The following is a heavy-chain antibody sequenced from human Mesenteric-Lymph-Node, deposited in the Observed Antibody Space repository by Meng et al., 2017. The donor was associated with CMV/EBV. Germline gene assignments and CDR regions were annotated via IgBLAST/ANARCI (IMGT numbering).Heavy chain of an antibody. CDR1: GFTFSSYT. V-gene: IGHV3-23*01. CDR3: AKIIAARPPTDYFDY. Sequence: GGSLRLSCAASGFTFSSYTMTWVRQAPGKGLQWVSGISGSGGSTYYADSVKGRFTISRDNSKNTLYLQMNSLRAEDTAVYYCAKIIAARPPTDYFDYWGQGTLVTVSS. J-gene: IGHJ4*02. D-gene: IGHD6-6*01. CDR2: ISGSGGST.